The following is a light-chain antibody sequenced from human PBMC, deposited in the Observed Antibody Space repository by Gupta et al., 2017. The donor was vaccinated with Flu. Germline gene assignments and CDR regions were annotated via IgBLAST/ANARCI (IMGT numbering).Light chain of an antibody. J-gene: IGLJ3*02. Sequence: SYDLTQPVSVSVALGQTGTITCAGNKIGTINVHWYQQKPGQAPLLIIYRDRNRPSGIPERFYGSNSGNTATLTIDRVQVGDEAVYYCQVWDSNRGVFGGGTRLTVL. CDR1: KIGTIN. V-gene: IGLV3-9*01. CDR2: RDR. CDR3: QVWDSNRGV.